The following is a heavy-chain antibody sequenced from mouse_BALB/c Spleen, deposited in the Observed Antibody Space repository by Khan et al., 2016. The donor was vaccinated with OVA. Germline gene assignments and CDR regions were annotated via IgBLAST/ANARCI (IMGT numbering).Heavy chain of an antibody. CDR3: ASLSDI. CDR1: GFSLTSYG. J-gene: IGHJ2*01. D-gene: IGHD3-1*01. V-gene: IGHV2-9*02. Sequence: QVQLKQSGPGLVAPSQSLSITCTVSGFSLTSYGVHWVRQPPGKGLEWLGVIWAGGSTNYNSALMSRLSISKDNSKSQVSLKMNSLQTEDIATYYCASLSDIWGHGPTLTVSS. CDR2: IWAGGST.